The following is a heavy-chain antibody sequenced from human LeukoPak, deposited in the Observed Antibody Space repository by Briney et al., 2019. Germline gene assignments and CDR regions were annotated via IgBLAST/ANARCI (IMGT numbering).Heavy chain of an antibody. CDR2: IRYDGSNK. Sequence: GGSLRLSCAASGFTFSSYGMHWVRQAPGKGLEWVAFIRYDGSNKYYADSVKGRFTISRDNSKNTLYLQMNSLRAEDTAVYYCAKDIGPWQLAPSYWGQGTLVTVSS. D-gene: IGHD6-6*01. J-gene: IGHJ4*02. V-gene: IGHV3-30*02. CDR3: AKDIGPWQLAPSY. CDR1: GFTFSSYG.